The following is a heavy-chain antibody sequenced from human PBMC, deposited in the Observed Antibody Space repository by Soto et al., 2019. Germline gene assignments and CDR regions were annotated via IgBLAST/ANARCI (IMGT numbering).Heavy chain of an antibody. Sequence: PSETLSLTCTVSGGSISSYYWSWIRQPPGKGLEWIGYIYNSGSTNYNASLKSRVIISVDTSKNQFSLKLSSVTAADTAVYYCARDLAYAFDYWGQGTLVTVSS. D-gene: IGHD4-17*01. J-gene: IGHJ4*02. CDR2: IYNSGST. CDR1: GGSISSYY. CDR3: ARDLAYAFDY. V-gene: IGHV4-59*01.